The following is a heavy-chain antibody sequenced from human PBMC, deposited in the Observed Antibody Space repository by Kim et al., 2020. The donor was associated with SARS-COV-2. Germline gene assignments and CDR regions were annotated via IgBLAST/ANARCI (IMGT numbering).Heavy chain of an antibody. D-gene: IGHD6-19*01. J-gene: IGHJ4*02. V-gene: IGHV3-53*01. Sequence: PDPLEGRFPIARDNSQNTVSLQMNSLRAEDTAIYYCASSPSSGWYYFDSWGQGMLVTVSS. CDR3: ASSPSSGWYYFDS.